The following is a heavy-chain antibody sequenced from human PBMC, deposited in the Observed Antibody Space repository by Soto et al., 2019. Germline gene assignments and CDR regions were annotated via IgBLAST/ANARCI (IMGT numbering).Heavy chain of an antibody. CDR2: IIPVFATT. D-gene: IGHD1-26*01. J-gene: IGHJ6*02. CDR1: GGTFSTYV. V-gene: IGHV1-69*12. CDR3: ARGRIAGAATDFYYYGMEV. Sequence: QVQLVQSGAEVKKPGSSVKVSCKASGGTFSTYVISWVRQAPGPGLAWMGGIIPVFATTNYAQKFQGRVTIPADESTRTGYMERNSLRSEDTAVYYCARGRIAGAATDFYYYGMEVWGQGTSVTVSS.